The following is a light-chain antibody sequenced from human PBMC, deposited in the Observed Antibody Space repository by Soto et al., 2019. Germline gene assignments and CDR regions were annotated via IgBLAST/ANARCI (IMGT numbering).Light chain of an antibody. V-gene: IGLV2-8*01. CDR1: SSDVGGYNY. J-gene: IGLJ3*02. Sequence: QSALTQPPSASGSPGQSVTISCTGTSSDVGGYNYVSWYQQHPGKAPKLMIYEVSKRPSGVPDRFSGSKSGNTASLTVSVLQAEDEADYYCSSYAGSNNYWVFGGGTQLTVL. CDR3: SSYAGSNNYWV. CDR2: EVS.